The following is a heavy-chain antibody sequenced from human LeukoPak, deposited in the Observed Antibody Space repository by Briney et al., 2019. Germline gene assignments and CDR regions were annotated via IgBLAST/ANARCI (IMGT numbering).Heavy chain of an antibody. J-gene: IGHJ4*02. CDR2: ISGSGGST. CDR1: GFTFSSYA. CDR3: AKDPDYDYVWGSYDY. Sequence: GGSLRLSCAASGFTFSSYAMSWVRQAPGKGLEWVSAISGSGGSTYYADSVKGRFTVSRDNSKNTLYLQMNSLRAEDTAVYYCAKDPDYDYVWGSYDYWGQGTLVTVSS. V-gene: IGHV3-23*01. D-gene: IGHD3-16*01.